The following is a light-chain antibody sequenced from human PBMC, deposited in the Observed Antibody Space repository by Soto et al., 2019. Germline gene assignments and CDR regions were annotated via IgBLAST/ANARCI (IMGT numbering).Light chain of an antibody. CDR1: SSNIGTNV. CDR2: RNT. Sequence: QSVLTQPPSASGTPGQRVTISCSGSSSNIGTNVVFWYQHLPGTAPKLLIYRNTQRPSGVPDRFSASKSGTSVSLAINGLRSEDEADYYCAAWDDSLSVWVFGGGTKLTVL. J-gene: IGLJ3*02. V-gene: IGLV1-47*01. CDR3: AAWDDSLSVWV.